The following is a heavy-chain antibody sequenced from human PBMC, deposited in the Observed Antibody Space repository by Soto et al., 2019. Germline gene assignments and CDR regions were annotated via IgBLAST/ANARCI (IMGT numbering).Heavy chain of an antibody. CDR1: SGSIDNVYW. J-gene: IGHJ4*02. Sequence: SETLSLTCAVSSGSIDNVYWWSWVRQSPGKGLEWIGETSHDGVTNYNPPLEVRVTISIDKSKNQFSLKLSSVTAADTAVYYCARVPDYWGQGILVTVSS. D-gene: IGHD2-2*01. V-gene: IGHV4-4*02. CDR3: ARVPDY. CDR2: TSHDGVT.